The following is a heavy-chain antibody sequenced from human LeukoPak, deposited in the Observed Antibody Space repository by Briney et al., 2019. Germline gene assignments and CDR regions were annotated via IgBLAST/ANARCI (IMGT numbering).Heavy chain of an antibody. CDR2: IYPGDSDT. CDR1: GYSFTIYW. J-gene: IGHJ3*02. D-gene: IGHD3-9*01. V-gene: IGHV5-51*01. CDR3: ARVRSALRYFDWTPTPGDAFDI. Sequence: GESLKISCKGSGYSFTIYWIAWVRQMPGKGLEWMGIIYPGDSDTRYSPSFQGQVTISADKSISTAYLQWSSLKASDTAMYYCARVRSALRYFDWTPTPGDAFDIWGQGTMVTVSS.